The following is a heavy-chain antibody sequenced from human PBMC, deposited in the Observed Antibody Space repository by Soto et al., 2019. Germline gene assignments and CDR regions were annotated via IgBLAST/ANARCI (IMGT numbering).Heavy chain of an antibody. Sequence: ASVKVSCKASGYTFTSYAMHWVRQAPGQRLEWMGWINAGNGNTKYSQKFQGRVTITRDTSASTAYMELSSLRSEDTAVYYCARDLVSGYDWFDPWGQGTLVTVSS. CDR3: ARDLVSGYDWFDP. CDR1: GYTFTSYA. CDR2: INAGNGNT. V-gene: IGHV1-3*01. D-gene: IGHD5-12*01. J-gene: IGHJ5*02.